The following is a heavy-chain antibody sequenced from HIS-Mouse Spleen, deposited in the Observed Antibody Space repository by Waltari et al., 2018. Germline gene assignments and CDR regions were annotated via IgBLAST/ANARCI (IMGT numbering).Heavy chain of an antibody. V-gene: IGHV4-34*01. D-gene: IGHD6-6*01. CDR1: GGSFSGYY. Sequence: QVQLQQWGAGLLKPSETLSLTCAVYGGSFSGYYWSGIRQPPGKGLEWIGEINHRGSTNYNPSLKSRVTISVDTSKNQFSLKLSSVTAADTAVYYCARGLAARFDYWGQGTLVTVSS. CDR2: INHRGST. J-gene: IGHJ4*02. CDR3: ARGLAARFDY.